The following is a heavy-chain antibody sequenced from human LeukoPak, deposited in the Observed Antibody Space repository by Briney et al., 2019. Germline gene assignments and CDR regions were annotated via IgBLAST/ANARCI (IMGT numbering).Heavy chain of an antibody. J-gene: IGHJ4*02. CDR2: ISDSGDYT. Sequence: GSLRLSCAASGFTFNNYALTWVRQAPGKGLEWVSSISDSGDYTYYADSAKGWFTISRDNSKNTLYLQMNSLRAEDTAVYYCAKKEAGYNRGGWGQGTLVTVSS. V-gene: IGHV3-23*01. D-gene: IGHD5-24*01. CDR3: AKKEAGYNRGG. CDR1: GFTFNNYA.